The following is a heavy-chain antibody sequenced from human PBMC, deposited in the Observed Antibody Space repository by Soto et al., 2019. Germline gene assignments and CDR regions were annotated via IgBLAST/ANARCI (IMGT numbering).Heavy chain of an antibody. CDR3: SRVGYCSGGSCRLDS. D-gene: IGHD2-15*01. V-gene: IGHV4-59*11. CDR1: DGYSSGHY. Sequence: SLTQRVTYTVADGYSSGHYCSWIWQTPEKGLEWIGYIHDSGITDSNPSLESRVTISVDTSKSQFSLKLSSVTDADTAIYYCSRVGYCSGGSCRLDSSGRARVVTVSS. CDR2: IHDSGIT. J-gene: IGHJ4*02.